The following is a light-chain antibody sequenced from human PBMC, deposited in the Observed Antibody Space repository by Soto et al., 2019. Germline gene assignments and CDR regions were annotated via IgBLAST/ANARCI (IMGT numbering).Light chain of an antibody. J-gene: IGKJ1*01. Sequence: DIQMTQSPSTLSASVGDRVIITCRASQTISTWVAWYQHKTGKAPTLLIYDASSLESGVPSRFSGGGSGTEFPLTISSLQPDDFATYYCHQYHTYSTFGQGTKVDIK. V-gene: IGKV1-5*01. CDR2: DAS. CDR1: QTISTW. CDR3: HQYHTYST.